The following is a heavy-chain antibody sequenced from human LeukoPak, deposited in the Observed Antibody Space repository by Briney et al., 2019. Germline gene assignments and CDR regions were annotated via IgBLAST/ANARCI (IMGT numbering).Heavy chain of an antibody. Sequence: SETLSLTCAVYGGSFSGYYWSWIRQPPGKGLEWIGEINHSGSTNYNPPLKSRVTISVDTSKNQFSLKLISVTAADTAVYYCAREVRGVFPRSFDYWGQGTLVTVSS. V-gene: IGHV4-34*01. D-gene: IGHD3-10*01. CDR2: INHSGST. CDR1: GGSFSGYY. CDR3: AREVRGVFPRSFDY. J-gene: IGHJ4*02.